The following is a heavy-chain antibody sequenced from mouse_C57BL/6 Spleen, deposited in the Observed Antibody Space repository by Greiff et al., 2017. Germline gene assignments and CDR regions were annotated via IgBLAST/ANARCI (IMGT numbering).Heavy chain of an antibody. CDR1: GYTFTDYE. CDR3: ARPRVCFLEGDY. V-gene: IGHV1-15*01. J-gene: IGHJ4*01. Sequence: VQVVESGAELVRPGASVKMSCKASGYTFTDYEMHWVKQTPVHGLEWIGAIYPGAGDTAYNEKFKGKAILTADKSSSTAYMQFRSLTSEDSAIYYCARPRVCFLEGDYWGQGTSLTVSS. CDR2: IYPGAGDT.